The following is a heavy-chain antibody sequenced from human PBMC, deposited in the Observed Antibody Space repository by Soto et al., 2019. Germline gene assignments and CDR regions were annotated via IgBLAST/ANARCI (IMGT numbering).Heavy chain of an antibody. V-gene: IGHV3-49*03. CDR2: IRSKAYGGTT. Sequence: GGSVRLSCTASGFTFGGYAMSWFRQAPGKGLEWVGFIRSKAYGGTTEYAASVKGRFTISRDDSKNTLYLQMNSLKTEDTAVYYCTTGSPYYDFWSGYYTGPAMDVWGKGTTVTVSS. D-gene: IGHD3-3*01. J-gene: IGHJ6*04. CDR1: GFTFGGYA. CDR3: TTGSPYYDFWSGYYTGPAMDV.